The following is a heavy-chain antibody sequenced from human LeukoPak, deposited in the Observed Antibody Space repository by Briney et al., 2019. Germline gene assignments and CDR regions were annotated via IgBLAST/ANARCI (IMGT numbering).Heavy chain of an antibody. D-gene: IGHD6-13*01. Sequence: ASVKVSCKASGYTFTGYYMHWVRQAPGQGLEWMGWINPNSGGTNYAQKFQGRVTMTRDTSISTAYMELSRLRSDDTAVYYCARARMAAAGLDAFYIWGQGTMVTVSS. CDR3: ARARMAAAGLDAFYI. CDR2: INPNSGGT. CDR1: GYTFTGYY. V-gene: IGHV1-2*02. J-gene: IGHJ3*02.